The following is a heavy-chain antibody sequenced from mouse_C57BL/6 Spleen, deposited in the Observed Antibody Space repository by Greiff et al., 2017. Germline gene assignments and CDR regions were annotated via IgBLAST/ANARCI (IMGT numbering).Heavy chain of an antibody. Sequence: QVQLQQSGAELVKPGASVKLSCKASGYTFTSYWMHWVQQRPGRGLEWIGRIGPNSGGTKYNEKFKSKATLTVDKPSSTAYMQLSSLTSEDSAVYYCARRDYGYDEGFAYWGQGTLVTVSA. V-gene: IGHV1-72*01. CDR2: IGPNSGGT. D-gene: IGHD2-2*01. CDR3: ARRDYGYDEGFAY. J-gene: IGHJ3*01. CDR1: GYTFTSYW.